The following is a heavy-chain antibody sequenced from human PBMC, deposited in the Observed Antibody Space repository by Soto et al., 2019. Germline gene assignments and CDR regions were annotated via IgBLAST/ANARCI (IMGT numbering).Heavy chain of an antibody. CDR2: IYYSGST. D-gene: IGHD3-10*02. Sequence: QVQLQESGPGLVKPSQTLSLTCPVSGGSISSGDYYWSCIRQPPGKGLEWIGYIYYSGSTYYNPSRKSRVTISVDTSKNQLSLKLSTVIAADTAVYDCAIHGGNYVYFDYWGQGTLVTVSS. J-gene: IGHJ4*02. V-gene: IGHV4-30-4*01. CDR3: AIHGGNYVYFDY. CDR1: GGSISSGDYY.